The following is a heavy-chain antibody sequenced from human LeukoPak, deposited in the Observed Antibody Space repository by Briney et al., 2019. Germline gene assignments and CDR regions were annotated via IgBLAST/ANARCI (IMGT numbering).Heavy chain of an antibody. J-gene: IGHJ4*02. CDR1: GGTFSSYA. V-gene: IGHV1-69*05. Sequence: SVKVSCKASGGTFSSYAISWVRQAPGQGLEWMGGIIPIFGTANYAQKFQGRVTITTDESTSTAYMEPSSLRSEDTAVYYCARLVGYCSSTSCLDFDYWGQGTLVTVSS. CDR3: ARLVGYCSSTSCLDFDY. D-gene: IGHD2-2*01. CDR2: IIPIFGTA.